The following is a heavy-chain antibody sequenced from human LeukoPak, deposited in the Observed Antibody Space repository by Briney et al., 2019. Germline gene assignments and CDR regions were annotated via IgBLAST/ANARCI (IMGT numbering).Heavy chain of an antibody. Sequence: ASVKVSCKASGYTFTGYYMHWVRQAPGQGLEWMGWINPNSGGTNYAQKFQGWVTMTRDTSISTAYMELSRLRSDDTAVYYCATSEYNTPYYFDYWGQGTLVTVSS. CDR2: INPNSGGT. J-gene: IGHJ4*01. D-gene: IGHD5-18*01. CDR3: ATSEYNTPYYFDY. V-gene: IGHV1-2*04. CDR1: GYTFTGYY.